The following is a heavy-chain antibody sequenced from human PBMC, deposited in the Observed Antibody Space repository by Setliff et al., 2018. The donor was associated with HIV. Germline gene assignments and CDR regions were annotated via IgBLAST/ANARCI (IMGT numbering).Heavy chain of an antibody. CDR3: ARKLRPGHGVDV. J-gene: IGHJ6*02. CDR1: GFSLSRYW. CDR2: IDHFGSEE. V-gene: IGHV3-7*05. D-gene: IGHD3-10*01. Sequence: QTGGSLRLSCAASGFSLSRYWMSWVRQAPRKGLEWVASIDHFGSEENYVDSVKGRFTISRDNTKNSLHLQLDSLSAEDAAVYFCARKLRPGHGVDVWGRGTTVTVSS.